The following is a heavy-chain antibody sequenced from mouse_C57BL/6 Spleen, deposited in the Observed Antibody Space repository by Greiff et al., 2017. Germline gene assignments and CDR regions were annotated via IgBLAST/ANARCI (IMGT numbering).Heavy chain of an antibody. CDR2: ISGGGGNT. V-gene: IGHV5-9*01. CDR1: GFTFSSYT. J-gene: IGHJ1*03. Sequence: EVKLVESGGGLVKPGGSLKLSCAASGFTFSSYTMSWVRQTPEKRLEWVATISGGGGNTYYPDSVKGRFTISRDNAKNTLYLQMSSLRSEDTALYYCARRVVAERYFDVWGTGTTVTVSS. CDR3: ARRVVAERYFDV. D-gene: IGHD1-1*01.